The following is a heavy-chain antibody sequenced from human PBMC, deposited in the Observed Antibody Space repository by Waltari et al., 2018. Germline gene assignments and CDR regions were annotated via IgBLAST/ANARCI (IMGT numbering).Heavy chain of an antibody. D-gene: IGHD3-22*01. CDR2: IYHGGST. CDR1: GGSISSSNW. V-gene: IGHV4-4*02. CDR3: ASRPEWGDYYDSSAPFDY. J-gene: IGHJ4*02. Sequence: QVQLQESGPGLVKPSGTLSLTCAVSGGSISSSNWWSWVRQPPGKGLEWIGEIYHGGSTNYNPSLKSRVTISVDKSKNQFSLKLSSVTAADTAVYYCASRPEWGDYYDSSAPFDYWGQGTLVTVSS.